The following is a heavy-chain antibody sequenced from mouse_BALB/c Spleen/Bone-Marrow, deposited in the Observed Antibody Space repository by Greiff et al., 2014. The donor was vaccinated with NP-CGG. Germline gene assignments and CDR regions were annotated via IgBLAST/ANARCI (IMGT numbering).Heavy chain of an antibody. J-gene: IGHJ4*01. Sequence: VQLQQSGTGLVAPSQSLSITCTVSGFSLTSYGVSWVRQSPGKGLEWLGVIWGDGSTNYHSALISRLSISKDNSKSQVFLKLSSLQTDDTATYYGAKQYYDRYDYSMDYWGQGTSVTVSS. CDR1: GFSLTSYG. CDR3: AKQYYDRYDYSMDY. CDR2: IWGDGST. V-gene: IGHV2-3*01. D-gene: IGHD2-14*01.